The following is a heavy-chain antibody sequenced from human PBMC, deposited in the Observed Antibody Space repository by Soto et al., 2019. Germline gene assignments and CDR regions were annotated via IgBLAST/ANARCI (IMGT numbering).Heavy chain of an antibody. Sequence: GGALRLSCAASGFTFSSYAMSWVRQAPGKGLEWVSGIGASGAGTYYADSVKGRFIISRGNSKNTLHLQMNSLRAEDTAVYYCALRKTGSYFDYWGQGTLVTVSS. CDR1: GFTFSSYA. D-gene: IGHD1-26*01. CDR2: IGASGAGT. V-gene: IGHV3-23*01. CDR3: ALRKTGSYFDY. J-gene: IGHJ4*02.